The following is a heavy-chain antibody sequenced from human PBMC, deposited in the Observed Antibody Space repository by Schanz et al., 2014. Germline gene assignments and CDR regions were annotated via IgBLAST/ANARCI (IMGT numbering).Heavy chain of an antibody. CDR3: ARDHQWLARYYMDV. CDR2: ISGSGGST. J-gene: IGHJ6*03. V-gene: IGHV3-23*04. CDR1: GFTFSDHF. D-gene: IGHD6-19*01. Sequence: EVKLVESGGGLVQPGGSLRLSCAASGFTFSDHFMDWVRQAPGKGLEWVSAISGSGGSTVYADSVKGRFTISRDNSNNTVFLQMNSLRAEDTALYYCARDHQWLARYYMDVWGKGTTVTVSS.